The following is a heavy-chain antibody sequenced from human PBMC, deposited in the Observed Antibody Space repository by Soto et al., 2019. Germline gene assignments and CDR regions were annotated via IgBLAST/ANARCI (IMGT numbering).Heavy chain of an antibody. CDR2: ISAYNGDT. Sequence: QVQLVQSGAEVKKPGASVKVSCKASGYTFTSYGLSWVRQAPGQGLEWMGWISAYNGDTNYAQKFQGRVTVTTDTXXXXXXXXXXXXXXXXTAVYYXXXVGSYFFGFDYWGQGTLVTVSS. CDR3: XXVGSYFFGFDY. CDR1: GYTFTSYG. V-gene: IGHV1-18*01. D-gene: IGHD1-26*01. J-gene: IGHJ4*02.